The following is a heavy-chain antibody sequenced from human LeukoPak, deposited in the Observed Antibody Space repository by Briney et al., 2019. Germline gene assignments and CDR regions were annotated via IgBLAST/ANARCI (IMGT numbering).Heavy chain of an antibody. CDR1: GFTFSSSA. J-gene: IGHJ4*02. Sequence: GGSLRLSCAASGFTFSSSAMSWVRQAPGKGLQWLSSINGGDYSTYYTDSVKGRFTISRASSKDVLYLQMNSLTTDDTAIYYCATANPTPRGINFDFWGQGALVTVSS. V-gene: IGHV3-23*01. D-gene: IGHD3-10*01. CDR3: ATANPTPRGINFDF. CDR2: INGGDYST.